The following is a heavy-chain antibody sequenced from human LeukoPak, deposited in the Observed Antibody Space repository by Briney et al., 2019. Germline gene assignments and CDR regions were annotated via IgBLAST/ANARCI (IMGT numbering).Heavy chain of an antibody. J-gene: IGHJ6*03. CDR3: ARDGGITLVRGVIMGDYYYYYMDV. CDR1: GFTFSSYA. CDR2: ISSSSSYI. V-gene: IGHV3-21*01. Sequence: GGSLRLSCAASGFTFSSYAMNWVRQAPGKGLEWVSSISSSSSYIYYADSVKGRFTISRDNAKNSLYLQMNSLRAEDTAVYYCARDGGITLVRGVIMGDYYYYYMDVWGGGTTVTVSS. D-gene: IGHD3-10*01.